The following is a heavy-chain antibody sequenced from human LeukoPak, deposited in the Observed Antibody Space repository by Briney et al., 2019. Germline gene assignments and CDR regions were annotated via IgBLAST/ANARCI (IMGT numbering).Heavy chain of an antibody. J-gene: IGHJ4*02. D-gene: IGHD4-17*01. Sequence: WETLSLTCAVFGGSFSGYYWSWIRQPPGKGLEWIGEINHSGSTNYNPSLKRRVTISVDTSKNQFSLKLSSVTAADTAVYYCARALAPVTNYFDYWGQGTLVTVSS. CDR1: GGSFSGYY. V-gene: IGHV4-34*01. CDR2: INHSGST. CDR3: ARALAPVTNYFDY.